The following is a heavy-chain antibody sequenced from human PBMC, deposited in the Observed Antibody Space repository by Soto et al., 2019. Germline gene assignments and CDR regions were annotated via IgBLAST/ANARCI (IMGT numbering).Heavy chain of an antibody. V-gene: IGHV3-15*01. J-gene: IGHJ4*02. Sequence: PGGSLRLSCAASGFTFSNAWMSWVRQAPGKGLEWVGRIKSKTDGGTTDYAAPVKGRFTISRDDSKNTLYLQMNSLKTEDTAVYYCTTAELDLGTGFDYWGQGTLVTVSS. CDR2: IKSKTDGGTT. CDR3: TTAELDLGTGFDY. D-gene: IGHD3-9*01. CDR1: GFTFSNAW.